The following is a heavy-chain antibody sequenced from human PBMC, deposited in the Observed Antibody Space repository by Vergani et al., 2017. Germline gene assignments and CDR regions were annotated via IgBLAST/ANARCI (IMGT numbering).Heavy chain of an antibody. CDR3: AKDGGYYYDSSGVWYFDL. D-gene: IGHD3-22*01. CDR1: GFTFSTYG. V-gene: IGHV3-33*06. Sequence: VQLLESGGGLVQPGRSLRLSCAASGFTFSTYGMHWVRQAPGKGLEWVAVIWYDGSDEYYTDSVKGRFTISRDNSKNTLYLQMNSLRAEDTAVYYCAKDGGYYYDSSGVWYFDLWGRGTLVTVSS. J-gene: IGHJ2*01. CDR2: IWYDGSDE.